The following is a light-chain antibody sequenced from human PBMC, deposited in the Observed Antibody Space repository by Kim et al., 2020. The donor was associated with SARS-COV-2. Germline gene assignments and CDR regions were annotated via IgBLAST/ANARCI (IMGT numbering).Light chain of an antibody. Sequence: DIQMTQSPSSLSASVGDRVTITCRASQSISTYLNWYQQKLGKAPKLLIYAASSLQSGVPSRFSGSGSETDFTLTISSLQPEDFATYYCQQSYSMPFTFGQGTKVDI. CDR3: QQSYSMPFT. J-gene: IGKJ2*01. CDR1: QSISTY. V-gene: IGKV1-39*01. CDR2: AAS.